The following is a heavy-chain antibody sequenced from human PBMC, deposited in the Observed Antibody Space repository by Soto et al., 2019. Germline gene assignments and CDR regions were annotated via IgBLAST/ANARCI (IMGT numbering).Heavy chain of an antibody. CDR3: ARAGSNDFASGSYQPSYMDV. CDR1: GLNISDYC. V-gene: IGHV3-7*01. CDR2: IKQDGSEK. J-gene: IGHJ6*03. D-gene: IGHD3-10*01. Sequence: GGPLRLSCEDSGLNISDYCMTWVRQAPRKGVEWVANIKQDGSEKNYVASVKGRFSISRDNAKNALYLQMNSLRAEDTAVYYCARAGSNDFASGSYQPSYMDVWRKGTTVTVSS.